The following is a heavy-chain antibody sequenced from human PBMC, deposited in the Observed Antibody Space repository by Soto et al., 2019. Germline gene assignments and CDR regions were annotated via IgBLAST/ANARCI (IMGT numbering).Heavy chain of an antibody. V-gene: IGHV1-58*01. Sequence: GASVKVSCKASGFTCTSSAVQWVRQARGQRLEWIGWIVVGSGNTNCAQKFQERVAITRDMSTSTAYMELSSLRSEDTAVYYCAAEPADSSGYQNFDYWGQGTLVTVSS. CDR3: AAEPADSSGYQNFDY. J-gene: IGHJ4*02. CDR2: IVVGSGNT. D-gene: IGHD3-22*01. CDR1: GFTCTSSA.